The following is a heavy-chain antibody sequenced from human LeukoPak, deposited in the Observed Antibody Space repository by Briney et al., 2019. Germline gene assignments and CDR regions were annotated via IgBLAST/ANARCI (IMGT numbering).Heavy chain of an antibody. CDR1: GFTFSSYE. D-gene: IGHD1-26*01. Sequence: PGGSLRLSCAASGFTFSSYEMNWVRQAPGKGLEWVSSISGSGGSTYYADSVKGRFTISRDNSKNTLYLQLDSLRAEDTAVYCCAKCSAWELPFDYWGQGTLVTVSS. CDR3: AKCSAWELPFDY. CDR2: ISGSGGST. V-gene: IGHV3-23*01. J-gene: IGHJ4*02.